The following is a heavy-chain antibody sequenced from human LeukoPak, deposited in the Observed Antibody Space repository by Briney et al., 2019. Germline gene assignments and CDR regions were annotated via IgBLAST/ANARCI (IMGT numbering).Heavy chain of an antibody. J-gene: IGHJ6*02. CDR2: IYYSGST. V-gene: IGHV4-59*01. CDR3: ARARLRRLRYGMDG. CDR1: GGAISSYY. Sequence: SETLSLTCTVSGGAISSYYWSWIRQPPGKGLAWIGYIYYSGSTNYNPSLKSRVTISVDTSKNQYSLKLSSVTAADTAVYYCARARLRRLRYGMDGWGQGTTVTVSS. D-gene: IGHD4-17*01.